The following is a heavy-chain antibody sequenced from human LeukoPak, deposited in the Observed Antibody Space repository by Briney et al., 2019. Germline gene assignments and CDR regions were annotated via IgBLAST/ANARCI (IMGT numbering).Heavy chain of an antibody. Sequence: PSETLSLTCTVSGGSISSGGYYWSWIRQHPGKGLEWIGYIYYSGSTYYSPSLKSRVTISVDTSKNQFSLKLSSVTAADTAVYYCASNYGDPTTNWYFDLWGRGTLVTVSS. D-gene: IGHD4-17*01. CDR1: GGSISSGGYY. V-gene: IGHV4-31*03. CDR2: IYYSGST. J-gene: IGHJ2*01. CDR3: ASNYGDPTTNWYFDL.